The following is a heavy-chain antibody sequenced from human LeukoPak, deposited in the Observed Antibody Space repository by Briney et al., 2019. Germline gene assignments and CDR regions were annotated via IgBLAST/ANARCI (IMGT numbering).Heavy chain of an antibody. J-gene: IGHJ4*02. CDR2: INQDGQDGSEK. Sequence: PGGSLRLACAASGLTFRKFWMSWVRQAPGKGLEWVAKINQDGQDGSEKYYVDSVKGRFTISRENAKNSLYLQMNSLRGNDTAVYYCASGAHLDYWGLGALVTVSS. D-gene: IGHD3-16*01. CDR1: GLTFRKFW. CDR3: ASGAHLDY. V-gene: IGHV3-7*01.